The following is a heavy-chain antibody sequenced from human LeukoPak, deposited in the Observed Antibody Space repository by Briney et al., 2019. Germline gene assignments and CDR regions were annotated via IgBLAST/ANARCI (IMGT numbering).Heavy chain of an antibody. CDR1: GGSFSGYY. D-gene: IGHD2-21*02. CDR2: INHSGST. V-gene: IGHV4-34*01. J-gene: IGHJ6*03. CDR3: ARLRVSVTAYYYYYMDV. Sequence: SETLSLTCAVYGGSFSGYYWSWIRQPPGKGLEWIGEINHSGSTYYNPSLKSRVTISVDTSENQFSLKLSSVTAADTAVYYCARLRVSVTAYYYYYMDVWGKGTTVTISS.